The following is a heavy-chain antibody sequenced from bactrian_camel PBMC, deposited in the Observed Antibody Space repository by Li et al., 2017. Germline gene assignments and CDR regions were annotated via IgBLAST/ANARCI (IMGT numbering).Heavy chain of an antibody. CDR2: IQDDGAK. CDR1: GYTRLSGC. D-gene: IGHD2*01. J-gene: IGHJ4*01. V-gene: IGHV3S55*01. CDR3: AVDGPVAFCSDYPSDFRG. Sequence: VQLVESGGGLVQAGGSLSLSCATRGYTRLSGCLAWFRQVPGKEREMVAQIQDDGAKHYDSTAEGRFTISKDAAKDTLDLRMTSLKPEDSGMYYCAVDGPVAFCSDYPSDFRGWGQGTQVTVS.